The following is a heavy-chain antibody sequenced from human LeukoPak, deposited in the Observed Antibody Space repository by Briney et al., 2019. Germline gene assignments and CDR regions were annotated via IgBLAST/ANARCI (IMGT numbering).Heavy chain of an antibody. CDR1: GYTFTGYY. CDR2: INPNSGGT. Sequence: EASVKVSCKASGYTFTGYYMHWVRQAPGQGLEGMGWINPNSGGTNYAQKFQGRVTMTRDTSISTAYMELSRLRSDDTAVYYCARGRYNVVVPAAIIPGFDPWGQGTLVTVSS. V-gene: IGHV1-2*02. D-gene: IGHD2-2*02. CDR3: ARGRYNVVVPAAIIPGFDP. J-gene: IGHJ5*02.